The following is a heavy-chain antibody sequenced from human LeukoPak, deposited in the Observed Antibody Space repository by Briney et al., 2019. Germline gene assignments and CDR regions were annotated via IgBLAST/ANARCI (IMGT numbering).Heavy chain of an antibody. D-gene: IGHD2-2*01. V-gene: IGHV1-3*01. CDR3: ARAPVVGPRANYGMDV. Sequence: ASVKVSCKASGYTFTSYAMHWVRQAPGQRLEWMGWINAGNGNTKYSQKFQGRVTITRDTSASTAYMELSSLRSEDTAVYYCARAPVVGPRANYGMDVWGKGTTVTVSS. J-gene: IGHJ6*04. CDR2: INAGNGNT. CDR1: GYTFTSYA.